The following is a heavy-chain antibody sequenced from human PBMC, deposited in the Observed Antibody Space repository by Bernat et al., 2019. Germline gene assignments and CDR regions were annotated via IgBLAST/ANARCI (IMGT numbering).Heavy chain of an antibody. CDR1: VFTFSSYG. V-gene: IGHV3-33*01. Sequence: QVQLVESGGGVVQPGRSLILPFAASVFTFSSYGIHWVRQAPGKGLEWVAVIGYDGSNKYYANSVKGRFTISRDNSKNTLYLQMNSLRAEDTAVYYWARDVTYGMDVWGQGTTVTVSS. D-gene: IGHD2-21*02. J-gene: IGHJ6*02. CDR3: ARDVTYGMDV. CDR2: IGYDGSNK.